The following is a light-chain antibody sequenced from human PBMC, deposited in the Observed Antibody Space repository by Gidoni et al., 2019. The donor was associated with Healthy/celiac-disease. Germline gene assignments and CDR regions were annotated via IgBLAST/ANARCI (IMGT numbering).Light chain of an antibody. CDR3: QAWDSIYVV. CDR2: QDS. J-gene: IGLJ2*01. V-gene: IGLV3-1*01. Sequence: SHELTQPPSVSVSPGQTASITCSGDKLGDKYACWYQQKPGQSPVLVIYQDSKRPSGIPERFSGSNSGNTATLTISGTQAMDEADYYCQAWDSIYVVFGGGTKLTVL. CDR1: KLGDKY.